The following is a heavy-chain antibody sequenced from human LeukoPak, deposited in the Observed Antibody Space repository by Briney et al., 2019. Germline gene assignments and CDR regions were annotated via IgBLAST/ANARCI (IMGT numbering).Heavy chain of an antibody. CDR2: IWYDGSNK. CDR3: ARDRGITMVRGVIRNLWFDP. V-gene: IGHV3-33*01. J-gene: IGHJ5*02. D-gene: IGHD3-10*01. Sequence: GSLRLSCAASGFTFSSYGMHWVRQAPGKGLEWVAVIWYDGSNKYYADSVKGRFTISRDNSKNTLYLQMNSLRAEDTAVYYCARDRGITMVRGVIRNLWFDPWGQGTLVTVSS. CDR1: GFTFSSYG.